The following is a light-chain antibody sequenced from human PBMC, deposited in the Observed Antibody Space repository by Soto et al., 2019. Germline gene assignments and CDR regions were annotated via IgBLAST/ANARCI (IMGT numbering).Light chain of an antibody. J-gene: IGKJ4*01. V-gene: IGKV3-20*01. CDR3: QQYGSSPLT. Sequence: EIVLTQSPGTLSLSPGERATLSCRASQSVSSSYLAWYQQKPGQAPRLLIYGASSRATGIPDRFSGSGSGTDFNLTISRLEPEDFAVYYFQQYGSSPLTFGGGTKVEIK. CDR2: GAS. CDR1: QSVSSSY.